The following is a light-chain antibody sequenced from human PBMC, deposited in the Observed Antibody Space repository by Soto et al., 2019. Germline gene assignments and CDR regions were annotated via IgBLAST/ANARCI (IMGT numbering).Light chain of an antibody. V-gene: IGKV1-39*01. CDR3: KKSYNTPPT. CDR2: AAS. Sequence: DIQMTQSPSSLSASVGDRVTITCRASQSITSYLNWYQQKPGKAPKFRIYAASSLQSGVPSRFSGSGSGTDFTLTISSLQPEDFETYYCKKSYNTPPTFGPGTRWIS. J-gene: IGKJ3*01. CDR1: QSITSY.